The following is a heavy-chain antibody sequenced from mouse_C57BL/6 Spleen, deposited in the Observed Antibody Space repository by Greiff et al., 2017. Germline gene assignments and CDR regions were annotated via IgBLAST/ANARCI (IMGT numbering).Heavy chain of an antibody. D-gene: IGHD1-1*01. CDR2: INPSTGGT. J-gene: IGHJ2*01. V-gene: IGHV1-42*01. Sequence: VQLQQSGPELVKPGASVKISCKASGYSFTGYYMNWVKQSPEKSLEWIGEINPSTGGTTYNQKFKAKATLTVDKSSSTAYMQLKSLTSEHSAVYYWAGVVATVVPESYFDYWGQGTTLTVAS. CDR3: AGVVATVVPESYFDY. CDR1: GYSFTGYY.